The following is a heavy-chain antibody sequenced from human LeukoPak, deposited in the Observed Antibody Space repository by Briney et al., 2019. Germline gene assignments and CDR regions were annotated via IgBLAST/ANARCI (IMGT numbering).Heavy chain of an antibody. J-gene: IGHJ4*02. CDR3: AKVAVGAFDY. CDR2: IYPGDSDT. D-gene: IGHD6-19*01. Sequence: GESLKVSCKGSGYSFTNYWLGWVRQMPGKGLEWMGIIYPGDSDTRSSPSFHGHVTISVDKSISTAYLQWSSLKASDTAMYYCAKVAVGAFDYWGQGTLVTVSS. V-gene: IGHV5-51*01. CDR1: GYSFTNYW.